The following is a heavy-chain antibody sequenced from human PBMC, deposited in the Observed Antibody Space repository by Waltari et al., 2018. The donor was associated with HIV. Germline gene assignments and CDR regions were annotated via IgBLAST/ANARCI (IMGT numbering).Heavy chain of an antibody. CDR1: GFTFSSYW. CDR3: ARSAGHFDL. V-gene: IGHV3-74*01. Sequence: EVQLVESGGGLVQPGGSLRLSCAASGFTFSSYWMHWVRHAPGKGLVGVSRINSDGSSTSNADSVKGRFTISRDNAKNTLYLQMNSLRAEDTAVYYCARSAGHFDLWGRGTLVIVSS. CDR2: INSDGSST. J-gene: IGHJ2*01.